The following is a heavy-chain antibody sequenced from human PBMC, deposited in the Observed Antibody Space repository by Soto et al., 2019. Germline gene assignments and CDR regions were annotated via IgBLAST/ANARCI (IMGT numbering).Heavy chain of an antibody. CDR1: GDSISTSSYY. Sequence: PSETLSLTCDVSGDSISTSSYYWGWIRQPPGKGLEWIASIYYSGATYYNPSLQSRVTISVDTSNNRFSRTLSSLTAADTAVYYCARAVRGQYYFDYWGQGTLVTVSS. D-gene: IGHD3-10*01. CDR3: ARAVRGQYYFDY. CDR2: IYYSGAT. V-gene: IGHV4-39*02. J-gene: IGHJ4*02.